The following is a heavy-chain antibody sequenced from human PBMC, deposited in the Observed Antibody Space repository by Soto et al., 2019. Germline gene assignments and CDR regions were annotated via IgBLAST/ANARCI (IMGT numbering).Heavy chain of an antibody. V-gene: IGHV1-69*02. Sequence: QVQLVQSGAEVKKPGSSVKVSCKASGGTFSSYTISWVRQAPGQGLEWMGRIIPILGIANYAQKFQGRVTITADKSTSTADMELSSLRSEDTAVYYCARGDPFDDYGSGSYLDPWGQGTLVTVSS. CDR3: ARGDPFDDYGSGSYLDP. CDR1: GGTFSSYT. CDR2: IIPILGIA. J-gene: IGHJ5*02. D-gene: IGHD3-10*01.